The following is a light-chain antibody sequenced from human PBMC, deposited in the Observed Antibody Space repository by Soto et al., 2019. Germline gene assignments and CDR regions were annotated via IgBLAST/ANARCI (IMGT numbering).Light chain of an antibody. CDR2: GAS. CDR1: QSISSSY. Sequence: EIVLTQSPGTLSLSPGERATLSCRASQSISSSYLTWYQQKPGQAPSLLMYGASSRATAITDRFSGSGSGTDFTLTISRLEPEDFAVYYCQQYGGSPRTFGQGTKVESK. J-gene: IGKJ1*01. CDR3: QQYGGSPRT. V-gene: IGKV3-20*01.